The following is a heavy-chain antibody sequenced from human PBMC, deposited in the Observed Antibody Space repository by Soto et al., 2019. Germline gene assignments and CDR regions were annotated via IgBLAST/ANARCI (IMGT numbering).Heavy chain of an antibody. CDR3: ARDDILTGYYNLLDY. CDR1: GFTFSDYY. D-gene: IGHD3-9*01. CDR2: ISSSSSYT. V-gene: IGHV3-11*06. Sequence: GGSLRLSCAASGFTFSDYYMSWIRQAPGKGLEWVSYISSSSSYTNYADSVKGRFTISRDNAKNSLYLQMNSLRAEDTAVYYWARDDILTGYYNLLDYWGQGTLVTVSS. J-gene: IGHJ4*02.